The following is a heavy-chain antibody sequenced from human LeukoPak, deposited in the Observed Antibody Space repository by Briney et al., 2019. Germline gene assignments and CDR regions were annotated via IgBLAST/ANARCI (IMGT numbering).Heavy chain of an antibody. CDR3: ARDGYSYGYAVIDY. CDR2: INTNTGNP. V-gene: IGHV7-4-1*02. CDR1: GYTFTSYA. Sequence: ASVKVSCKASGYTFTSYAMNWVRQAPGQGLEWMGWINTNTGNPTYAQGFTGRFVFSLDTSVSTAYLQISSLKAEDTAVYYCARDGYSYGYAVIDYWDQGTLVTVSS. D-gene: IGHD5-18*01. J-gene: IGHJ4*02.